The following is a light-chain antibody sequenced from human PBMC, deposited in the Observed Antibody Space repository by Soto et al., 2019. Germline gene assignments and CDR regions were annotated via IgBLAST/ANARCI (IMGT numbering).Light chain of an antibody. CDR2: RNN. V-gene: IGLV1-47*01. Sequence: QSALTQPPSASGTPGQRVTISCSGSSSNIGSNYVYWYQQLPGTAPKLLIYRNNQRPSGVPDRFSGSKSGTSASLAISGLRSEDEADYDCAAWDDSLSGHWVFGGGTKLTVL. CDR3: AAWDDSLSGHWV. CDR1: SSNIGSNY. J-gene: IGLJ3*02.